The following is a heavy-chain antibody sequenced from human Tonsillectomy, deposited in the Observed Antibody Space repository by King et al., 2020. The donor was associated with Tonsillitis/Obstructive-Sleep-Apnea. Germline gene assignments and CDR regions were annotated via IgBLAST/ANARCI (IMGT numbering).Heavy chain of an antibody. J-gene: IGHJ3*02. Sequence: GQLVQSGGGLVQPGRSLRLSCAASGFTFDDYAMHWVRLAPGKGLEWVSGISWNSGSIGYADSVKGRFTISRDNAKNSLYLQMNSLRAEDTALYYCASQYSSSSGGAFDIWGQGTMVTVSS. CDR3: ASQYSSSSGGAFDI. CDR2: ISWNSGSI. V-gene: IGHV3-9*01. CDR1: GFTFDDYA. D-gene: IGHD6-6*01.